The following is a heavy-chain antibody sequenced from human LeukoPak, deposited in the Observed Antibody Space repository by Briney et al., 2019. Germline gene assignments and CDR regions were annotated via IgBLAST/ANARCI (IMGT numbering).Heavy chain of an antibody. CDR2: IKQDGSEK. V-gene: IGHV3-7*01. D-gene: IGHD4-17*01. Sequence: GGSLRLSCAASGFTFSSYWMSWVRQAPGKGLEWVANIKQDGSEKYYVDSVKGRFTISRDNAKNSLYLQMNSLRAEDTAVYYCARENGDYGYYYMDVWDKGTTVTVSS. CDR1: GFTFSSYW. J-gene: IGHJ6*03. CDR3: ARENGDYGYYYMDV.